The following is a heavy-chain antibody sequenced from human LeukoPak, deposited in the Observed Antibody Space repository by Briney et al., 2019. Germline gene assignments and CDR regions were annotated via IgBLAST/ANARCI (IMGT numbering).Heavy chain of an antibody. J-gene: IGHJ4*02. CDR1: GFTFKNAW. D-gene: IGHD3-10*01. Sequence: GGSLRLSCAASGFTFKNAWMNWVRQAPGKGLEWVGRIKSKSDGGTTDNAAPVKGRFTISRDDSKNTLYLQMNSLKTEDTAVYYCATDYYGSGSPGLGYWGQGNMVTVSS. CDR3: ATDYYGSGSPGLGY. V-gene: IGHV3-15*07. CDR2: IKSKSDGGTT.